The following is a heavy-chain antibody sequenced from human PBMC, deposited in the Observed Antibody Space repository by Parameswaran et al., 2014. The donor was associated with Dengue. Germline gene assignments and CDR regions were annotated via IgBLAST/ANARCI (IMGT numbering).Heavy chain of an antibody. CDR2: IIPVFGIP. D-gene: IGHD3-22*01. Sequence: SWVRQAPGQGLEWMGGIIPVFGIPKYAQKFQGRVTISADESTRTTYVELSSLRSEDTAMYFCAREGDSRGYTFDPWGQGTLVTVSS. V-gene: IGHV1-69*01. CDR3: AREGDSRGYTFDP. J-gene: IGHJ5*02.